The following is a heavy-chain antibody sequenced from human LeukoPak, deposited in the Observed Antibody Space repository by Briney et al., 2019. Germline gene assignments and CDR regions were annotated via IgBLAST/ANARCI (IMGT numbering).Heavy chain of an antibody. CDR3: ARDGGYRLGQFMIAEF. D-gene: IGHD3-16*01. CDR1: GFSFSNYA. CDR2: LWSGGGQK. Sequence: GGSLRLSCAASGFSFSNYAMHWVRQSPGRGLEWVAVLWSGGGQKNYAHSVEGRFTISRDDSNNTLYLEMNSLGAEDTAAYYCARDGGYRLGQFMIAEFWGRGTLVAVSS. V-gene: IGHV3-33*01. J-gene: IGHJ2*01.